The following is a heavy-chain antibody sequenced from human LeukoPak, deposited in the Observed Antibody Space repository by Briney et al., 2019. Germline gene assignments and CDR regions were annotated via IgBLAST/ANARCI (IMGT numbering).Heavy chain of an antibody. CDR3: AREGRFDY. V-gene: IGHV4-59*12. CDR2: IYYSGST. J-gene: IGHJ4*02. Sequence: SETLSLTCTVSSGSITNYYWSWIRQPPGKELEWIGYIYYSGSTYYNPSLKGRVTISVDTSKNQFSLKLSSVTAADTAVYYCAREGRFDYWGQGTLVTVSS. CDR1: SGSITNYY.